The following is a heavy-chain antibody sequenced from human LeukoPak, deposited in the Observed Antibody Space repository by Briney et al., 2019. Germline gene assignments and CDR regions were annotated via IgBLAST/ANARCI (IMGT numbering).Heavy chain of an antibody. Sequence: SETLSLTCAVYGGSFSGYYWSWIRQPPGKGLEWIGEISHSGSTNYNPSLKTRVTISVDTSKNQFSLKLSSVTAADTAVYYCARRVRDGYNTEYWGQGTLVTVSS. CDR1: GGSFSGYY. D-gene: IGHD5-24*01. CDR2: ISHSGST. J-gene: IGHJ4*02. CDR3: ARRVRDGYNTEY. V-gene: IGHV4-34*01.